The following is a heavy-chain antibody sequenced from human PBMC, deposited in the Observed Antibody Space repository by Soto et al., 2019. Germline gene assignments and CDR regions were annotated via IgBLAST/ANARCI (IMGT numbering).Heavy chain of an antibody. J-gene: IGHJ5*02. Sequence: PGGSLRLSCVVPGFILYGHDMHWVRQAPGKGLEWVASVSHDGREKYYGDSVRGRFTVSRDRSQDSVSLQMNSLRDEDTAVYYCARGGTFDTMIAWGQGTLVTVSS. D-gene: IGHD3-22*01. CDR3: ARGGTFDTMIA. CDR2: VSHDGREK. CDR1: GFILYGHD. V-gene: IGHV3-30*03.